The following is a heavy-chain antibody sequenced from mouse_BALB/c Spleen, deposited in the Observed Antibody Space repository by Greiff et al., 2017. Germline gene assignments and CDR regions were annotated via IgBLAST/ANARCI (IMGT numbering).Heavy chain of an antibody. V-gene: IGHV1-81*01. CDR3: ARRYYGSSYNYAMDY. J-gene: IGHJ4*01. CDR1: GYTFTDYV. Sequence: QVQLQRSGPELVKPGASVKMSCKASGYTFTDYVISWVKQRTGQGLEWIGEIYPGSGSTYYNEKFKGKATLTADKSSNTAYMQLSSLTSEDSAVYFCARRYYGSSYNYAMDYWGQGTSVTVSS. D-gene: IGHD1-1*01. CDR2: IYPGSGST.